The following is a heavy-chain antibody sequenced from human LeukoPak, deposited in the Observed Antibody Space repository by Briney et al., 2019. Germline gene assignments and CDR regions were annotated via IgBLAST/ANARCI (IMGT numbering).Heavy chain of an antibody. J-gene: IGHJ4*02. CDR1: GFTFSSYG. CDR2: ISGSGGST. Sequence: GGSLRLSCAASGFTFSSYGMSWVRQAPGKGLEWVSAISGSGGSTYYADSVKGRFTISRDNSKNTLYLQMNSLRAEDTAVYYCAKDLGYYYDSSGYLDYWGQGTLVTVSS. V-gene: IGHV3-23*01. D-gene: IGHD3-22*01. CDR3: AKDLGYYYDSSGYLDY.